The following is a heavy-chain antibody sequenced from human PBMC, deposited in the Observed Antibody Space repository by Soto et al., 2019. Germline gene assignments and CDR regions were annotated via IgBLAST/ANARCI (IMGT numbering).Heavy chain of an antibody. CDR2: IYYSGST. Sequence: SETLSLTCTVSGGSISSSSYYWGWIRQPPGKGLEWIGSIYYSGSTYYNPSLKSRVTISVDTSKNQFSLKLSSVTAADTAVYYCARRDCGGDCYSALNWFDPWGQGTLVTVSS. D-gene: IGHD2-21*01. J-gene: IGHJ5*02. CDR3: ARRDCGGDCYSALNWFDP. CDR1: GGSISSSSYY. V-gene: IGHV4-39*01.